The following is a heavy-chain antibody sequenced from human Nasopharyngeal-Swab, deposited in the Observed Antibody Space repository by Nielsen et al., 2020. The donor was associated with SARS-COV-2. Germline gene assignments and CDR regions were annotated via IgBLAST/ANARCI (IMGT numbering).Heavy chain of an antibody. CDR2: ISYDGSNK. CDR1: GFTFSSYA. J-gene: IGHJ6*02. D-gene: IGHD3-22*01. Sequence: GESLKISCAASGFTFSSYAMHWVRQAPGKGLEWVAVISYDGSNKYYADSVKGRFTISRDNSKNTLYLQMNSLRAEDTAVYYCARDHTYYYDSSGPYGMDVWGQGTTVTVSS. CDR3: ARDHTYYYDSSGPYGMDV. V-gene: IGHV3-30-3*01.